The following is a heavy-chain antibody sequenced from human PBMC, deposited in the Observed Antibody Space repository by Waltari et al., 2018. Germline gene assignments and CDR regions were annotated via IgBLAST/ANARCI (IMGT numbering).Heavy chain of an antibody. CDR3: AIERGGFHYLDSSGYYS. V-gene: IGHV4-38-2*02. CDR1: GHSISSGYY. Sequence: VQLQDSGPGLVKPSETLSPPCAVSGHSISSGYYWGWIRQPPGKGLEWIGSIYHSGSTYYNPSLKRRVTISVDTSKNQFSLNLSSVTAADTAVYYCAIERGGFHYLDSSGYYSWGQGTLVTVSS. J-gene: IGHJ4*02. D-gene: IGHD3-22*01. CDR2: IYHSGST.